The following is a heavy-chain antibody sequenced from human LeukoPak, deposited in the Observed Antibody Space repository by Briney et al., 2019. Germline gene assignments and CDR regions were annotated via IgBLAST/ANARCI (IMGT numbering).Heavy chain of an antibody. CDR1: GYTFTGYY. CDR2: INPNSGGT. Sequence: ASVKVSCKASGYTFTGYYMHWVRQAPGQGLEWMGWINPNSGGTNYAQKFQGRVTMTRDTSISTAYMELSSLRSEDTAVYYCASLKEYRSDYYYGMDVWGQGTTVTVSS. D-gene: IGHD3-16*02. V-gene: IGHV1-2*02. J-gene: IGHJ6*02. CDR3: ASLKEYRSDYYYGMDV.